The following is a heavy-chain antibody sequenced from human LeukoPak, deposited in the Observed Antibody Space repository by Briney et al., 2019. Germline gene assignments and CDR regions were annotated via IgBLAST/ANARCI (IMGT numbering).Heavy chain of an antibody. D-gene: IGHD3-10*01. CDR1: GGSISSYF. CDR3: ARDSGSGSRYFDY. J-gene: IGHJ4*02. CDR2: IYNIGST. V-gene: IGHV4-59*01. Sequence: SETLSLTCTVSGGSISSYFWSWIRQPPGKGLEWIGNIYNIGSTNYNPSLKSRVTISVDTSKNQFYLKLSSVTAADTAVYHCARDSGSGSRYFDYWGQGTLVTVSS.